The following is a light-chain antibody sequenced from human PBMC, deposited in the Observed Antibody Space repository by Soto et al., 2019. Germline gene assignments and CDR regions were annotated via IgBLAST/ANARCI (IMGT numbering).Light chain of an antibody. V-gene: IGLV1-51*01. J-gene: IGLJ1*01. CDR3: GTWDNSLYV. Sequence: QSVLTQPPSVSAAPGQKVTISCSGSSSNIGNNYVSWYQQLPGTAPKLLIYDNNKRPSGIPDRFSGSKSGTSATLGITGLQTGDEADYYCGTWDNSLYVFGTGTKVTVL. CDR2: DNN. CDR1: SSNIGNNY.